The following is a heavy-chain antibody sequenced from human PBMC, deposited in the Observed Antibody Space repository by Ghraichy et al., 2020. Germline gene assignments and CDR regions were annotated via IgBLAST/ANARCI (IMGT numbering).Heavy chain of an antibody. CDR1: GFTFSSYA. J-gene: IGHJ2*01. V-gene: IGHV3-23*01. D-gene: IGHD1-7*01. CDR2: ISGSGGST. Sequence: GGSLRLSCAASGFTFSSYAMSWVRQAPGKGLEWVSAISGSGGSTYYADSVKGRFTISRDNSKNTLYLQMNSLRAEDTAVYYCAKDSTRTDRYWYFDLWGRGTLVTVSS. CDR3: AKDSTRTDRYWYFDL.